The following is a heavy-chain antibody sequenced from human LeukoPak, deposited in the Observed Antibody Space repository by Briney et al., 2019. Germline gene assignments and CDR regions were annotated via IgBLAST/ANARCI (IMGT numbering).Heavy chain of an antibody. D-gene: IGHD3-22*01. CDR2: ISSSSSRSSYI. J-gene: IGHJ4*02. CDR1: GFTFSSYT. V-gene: IGHV3-21*01. CDR3: ARDRSGDTMIYDY. Sequence: GGSLRLSCAASGFTFSSYTMNWVRQAPGKGLEWVSSISSSSSRSSYIYYADSVKGRFTISRDNAKNSLYLQMNSLRAEDTAVYYCARDRSGDTMIYDYWGQGTLVTVSS.